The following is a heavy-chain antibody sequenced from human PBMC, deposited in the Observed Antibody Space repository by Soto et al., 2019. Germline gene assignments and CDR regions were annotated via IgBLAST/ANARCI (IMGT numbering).Heavy chain of an antibody. V-gene: IGHV3-23*01. Sequence: EVQLLESGGGFVQPGVSLRLACAASGFSFSNNAMSWVRQAPGKGLEWVSTITSSGGSTHYADSVKGRFTISRDTSKNTLYLQMDSLRADDTAVYYCANLVSARHWGQGTLVTVSS. CDR1: GFSFSNNA. J-gene: IGHJ1*01. D-gene: IGHD3-16*01. CDR2: ITSSGGST. CDR3: ANLVSARH.